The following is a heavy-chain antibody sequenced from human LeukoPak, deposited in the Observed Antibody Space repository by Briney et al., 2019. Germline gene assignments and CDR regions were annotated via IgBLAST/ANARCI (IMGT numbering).Heavy chain of an antibody. CDR3: ATKTLFLFDY. V-gene: IGHV3-23*01. J-gene: IGHJ4*02. CDR2: ISGSGGST. CDR1: GFTFSSYA. Sequence: PGGSLRLSRAASGFTFSSYAMSWVRQAPGKGLEWVSAISGSGGSTYYADSVKGRFTISRDNSKNTLYLQMNSLRAEDTAVYYCATKTLFLFDYWGQGTLVTVSS.